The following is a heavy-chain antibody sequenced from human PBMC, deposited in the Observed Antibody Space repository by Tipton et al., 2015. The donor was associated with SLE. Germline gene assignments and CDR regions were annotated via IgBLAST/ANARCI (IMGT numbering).Heavy chain of an antibody. D-gene: IGHD6-19*01. CDR2: INAGNGNT. Sequence: QLVQSGPEVKTPGASVKVSCKASGYTFTNFAMHWVRQAPGQRLEWMGWINAGNGNTKYSQEFQGRVTITRDTSASTAYMELSSLRSEDMAVYYCARDRGSGSNGWYGAFDIWGQGTMVTVSS. CDR1: GYTFTNFA. J-gene: IGHJ3*02. CDR3: ARDRGSGSNGWYGAFDI. V-gene: IGHV1-3*03.